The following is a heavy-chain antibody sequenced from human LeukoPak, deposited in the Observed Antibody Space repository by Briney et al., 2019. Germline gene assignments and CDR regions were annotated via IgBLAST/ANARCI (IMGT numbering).Heavy chain of an antibody. Sequence: GGSLRLSCAASGFTFSNYATYWVRQAPGKGLEWVAAISYDGTKKYYADSVKGRFTISRDNSKNTLYVQMNSLRPEDTAVYYCARDWQDDILTGYFDYWGQGTLVTVSS. CDR2: ISYDGTKK. V-gene: IGHV3-30*04. D-gene: IGHD3-9*01. CDR3: ARDWQDDILTGYFDY. J-gene: IGHJ4*02. CDR1: GFTFSNYA.